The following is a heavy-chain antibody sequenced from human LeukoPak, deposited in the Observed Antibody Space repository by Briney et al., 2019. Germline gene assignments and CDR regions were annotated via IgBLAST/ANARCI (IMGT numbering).Heavy chain of an antibody. Sequence: GESLKISCRGSGYTFSSYRIAWVRQMPGKGLEWMGLVYPGDSDAKYSPSFQGQVTLSADKSINTAYLQWTSLKASDTAMYYCARRNPMSGDSFDYWGQGTLVSVSS. CDR1: GYTFSSYR. J-gene: IGHJ4*02. CDR2: VYPGDSDA. V-gene: IGHV5-51*01. D-gene: IGHD4-17*01. CDR3: ARRNPMSGDSFDY.